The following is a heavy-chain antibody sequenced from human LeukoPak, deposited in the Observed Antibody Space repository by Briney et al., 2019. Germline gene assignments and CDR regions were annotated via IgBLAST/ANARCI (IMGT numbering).Heavy chain of an antibody. J-gene: IGHJ5*02. CDR2: ISYDGSNK. CDR3: ARENLVVPAAIPLNWFDP. D-gene: IGHD2-2*01. V-gene: IGHV3-30*01. Sequence: PGRSLRLSCAASGFTFSSYAMHWVRQAPGKRREWVAVISYDGSNKYYADSVKGRFTISRDNSKNTLYLQMNSLRAEDTAVYYCARENLVVPAAIPLNWFDPWGQGTLVTVSS. CDR1: GFTFSSYA.